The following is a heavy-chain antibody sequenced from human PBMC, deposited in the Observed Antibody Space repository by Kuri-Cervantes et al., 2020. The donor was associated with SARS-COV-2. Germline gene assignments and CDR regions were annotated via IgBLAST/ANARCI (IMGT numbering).Heavy chain of an antibody. J-gene: IGHJ4*02. CDR2: IYPGDSDT. Sequence: KVSCKGSGYSFTSYWIGWVRQMPGKGLEWMGIIYPGDSDTRYSPSFQGQVTISADKPISTAYLQWSSLKASDTAMYYCARHRDCSSTSCLLDYWGQGTLVTVVS. CDR1: GYSFTSYW. CDR3: ARHRDCSSTSCLLDY. V-gene: IGHV5-51*01. D-gene: IGHD2-2*01.